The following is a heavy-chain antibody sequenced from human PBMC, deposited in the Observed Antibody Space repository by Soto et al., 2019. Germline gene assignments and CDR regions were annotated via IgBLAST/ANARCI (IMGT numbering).Heavy chain of an antibody. D-gene: IGHD1-20*01. CDR1: GASIIGSYYY. V-gene: IGHV4-39*01. Sequence: PSETLSLTFAVSGASIIGSYYYWAWLRQSPGKGPEWIGSVFYTGFTSYNPSLESRVSVSVDTSKSQFSMKRSAVTAADTAVYYCATSQKGYNWNYFDHWGQGALVTVSS. J-gene: IGHJ4*02. CDR2: VFYTGFT. CDR3: ATSQKGYNWNYFDH.